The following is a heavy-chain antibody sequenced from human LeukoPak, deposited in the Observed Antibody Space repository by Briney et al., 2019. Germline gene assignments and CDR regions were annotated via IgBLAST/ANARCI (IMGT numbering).Heavy chain of an antibody. V-gene: IGHV3-21*01. CDR2: ISSSSSYI. Sequence: GGSLRLSCAASGFTFSSYSMNWVRQAPGKGLEWVSSISSSSSYIYYADSVKGRFAISRDNAKNSLYLQMDSLRAEDTAVYYCTTDHYDSSGYQHYWGQGTLVTVSS. CDR3: TTDHYDSSGYQHY. D-gene: IGHD3-22*01. J-gene: IGHJ4*02. CDR1: GFTFSSYS.